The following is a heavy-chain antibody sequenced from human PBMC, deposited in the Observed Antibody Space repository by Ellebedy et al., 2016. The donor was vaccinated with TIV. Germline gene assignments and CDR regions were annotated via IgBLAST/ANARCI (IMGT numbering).Heavy chain of an antibody. CDR1: GFTFSIYG. CDR3: ARDLPHCRYSNCYVGFDY. D-gene: IGHD2-2*01. J-gene: IGHJ4*01. CDR2: IWYDGSDK. Sequence: GGSLRLSCAASGFTFSIYGMHWVRQAPGKGLEWVAVIWYDGSDKKYAESVRGRFSISRDNSKKMVYLEMNNLRPEDTAVYYCARDLPHCRYSNCYVGFDYWGQGALVTVSS. V-gene: IGHV3-33*08.